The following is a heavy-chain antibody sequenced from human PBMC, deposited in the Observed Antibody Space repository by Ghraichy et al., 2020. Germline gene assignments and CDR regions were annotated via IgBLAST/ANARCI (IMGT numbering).Heavy chain of an antibody. Sequence: SETLSLTCTVSGGSISSDYWSWIRQPPGKGLEWIGYVYYSGSTNYNSSLTSRVTISVDTSKNQFSLKLNSVTAADTAMYYCTRGQGFGGKLFQYWGQGTLVTVSS. J-gene: IGHJ1*01. CDR2: VYYSGST. CDR1: GGSISSDY. D-gene: IGHD4-23*01. CDR3: TRGQGFGGKLFQY. V-gene: IGHV4-59*01.